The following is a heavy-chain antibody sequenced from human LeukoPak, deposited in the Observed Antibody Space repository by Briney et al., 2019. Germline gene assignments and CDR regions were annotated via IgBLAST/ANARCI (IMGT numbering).Heavy chain of an antibody. J-gene: IGHJ4*02. CDR3: AREAPGVGATDY. CDR2: IYYSGST. CDR1: GGSISSYY. D-gene: IGHD1-26*01. V-gene: IGHV4-59*01. Sequence: PSETLSLTCTASGGSISSYYWSWIRQPPGKGLEWIGYIYYSGSTNYNPSLKSRVTISVDTSKNQFSLKLSSVTAADTAVYYCAREAPGVGATDYWGQGTLVTVSS.